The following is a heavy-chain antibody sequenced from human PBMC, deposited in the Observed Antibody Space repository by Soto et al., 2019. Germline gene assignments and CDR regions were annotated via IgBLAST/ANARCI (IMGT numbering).Heavy chain of an antibody. CDR1: GFTFSSYE. D-gene: IGHD2-2*01. CDR2: ISSSGSTI. J-gene: IGHJ6*02. Sequence: EVQLVESGGGLGQPGGSLRLSCAASGFTFSSYEMNWVRQAPGKGLEWVSYISSSGSTIYYADSVKGRFTISRDNAKNSLYLQMNSLRAEDTAVYYCAREGGIVVVPAAIDYYYGMAVWGQGTTVTVSS. V-gene: IGHV3-48*03. CDR3: AREGGIVVVPAAIDYYYGMAV.